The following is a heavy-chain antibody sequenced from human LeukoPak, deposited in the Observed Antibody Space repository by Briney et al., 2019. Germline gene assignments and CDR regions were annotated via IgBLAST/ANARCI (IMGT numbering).Heavy chain of an antibody. CDR1: GFSLSTRGLG. CDR2: LYWDDNY. V-gene: IGHV2-5*02. J-gene: IGHJ4*02. D-gene: IGHD4-17*01. CDR3: AHYGDYRFMYYCDY. Sequence: SGPTLVNPTQTLTLTCSLSGFSLSTRGLGVGWIRQPPGTAPEWPAHLYWDDNYLYSPSLRRRLTITKDTSKNQVLFTMTNMDPVDTATYYCAHYGDYRFMYYCDYGGQGTLVTVS.